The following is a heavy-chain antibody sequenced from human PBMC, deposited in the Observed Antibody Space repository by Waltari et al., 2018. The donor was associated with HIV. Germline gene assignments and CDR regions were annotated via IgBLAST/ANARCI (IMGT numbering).Heavy chain of an antibody. Sequence: QVQLVQSGAEVKKPGASVKVSCKASGYTFPRSYIHWVRQAPGQGLEWMGIINPSGGSTSYAQKFQGRVTMTRDTSTSTVYMELSSRRSEDTAVYYCAGVVTTDYYYYGMDVWGQGTTVTVSS. CDR1: GYTFPRSY. CDR3: AGVVTTDYYYYGMDV. V-gene: IGHV1-46*01. D-gene: IGHD2-21*02. CDR2: INPSGGST. J-gene: IGHJ6*02.